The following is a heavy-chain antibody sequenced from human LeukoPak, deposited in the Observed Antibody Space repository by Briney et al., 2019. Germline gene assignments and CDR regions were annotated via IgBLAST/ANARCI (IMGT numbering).Heavy chain of an antibody. Sequence: SETLSLTCAVHGGSFSAYYWTWIRQPPGKRLEWIGEINHGGSTNYNPSLKSRVTISIDTSKNQFSLKLSSVTAADTAVYFCARYFDYGGNSRVFQHWGQGTLVTVSS. D-gene: IGHD4-23*01. CDR2: INHGGST. CDR1: GGSFSAYY. CDR3: ARYFDYGGNSRVFQH. J-gene: IGHJ1*01. V-gene: IGHV4-34*01.